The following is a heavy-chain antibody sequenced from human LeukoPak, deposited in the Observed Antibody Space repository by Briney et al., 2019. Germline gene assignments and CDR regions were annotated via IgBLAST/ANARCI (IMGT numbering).Heavy chain of an antibody. CDR1: GYNFINYW. Sequence: GESLKISCKASGYNFINYWIGWVRQMPGKGLEWMGIMYPGDSDTRYSPSFQGQVTISADMYISTAYLQWSSLKASDSAMYYCARASRTSRNAFDIWGQGTMVTVSS. CDR3: ARASRTSRNAFDI. J-gene: IGHJ3*02. D-gene: IGHD2-2*01. V-gene: IGHV5-51*01. CDR2: MYPGDSDT.